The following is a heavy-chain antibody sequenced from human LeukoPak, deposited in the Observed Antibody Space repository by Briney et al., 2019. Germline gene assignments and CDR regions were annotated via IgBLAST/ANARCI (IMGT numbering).Heavy chain of an antibody. CDR1: GFTFSSHA. CDR2: ISINADDT. V-gene: IGHV3-23*01. D-gene: IGHD3-16*01. Sequence: GGSLRLPCAASGFTFSSHAMTWVRQAPGKGLQWVSSISINADDTHYADSVKGRFTISRDNSKKTLFLQMNSLRVDNTAIYYCAKEIRPNDHWGQGTLVIVSS. J-gene: IGHJ4*02. CDR3: AKEIRPNDH.